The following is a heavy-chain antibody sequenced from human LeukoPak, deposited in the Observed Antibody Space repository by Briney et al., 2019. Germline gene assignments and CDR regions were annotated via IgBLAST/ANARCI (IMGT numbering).Heavy chain of an antibody. Sequence: SETLSLTCTVSGGSISSYYWSWIRQPPGKGLEWIGRIYTSGSTNYNPPLKSRVTMSVDTSKNQFSLKLSSVTAADTAVYYCAILRSVVPAAMMGYYYYGMDVWGQGTTVTVSS. CDR1: GGSISSYY. J-gene: IGHJ6*02. CDR3: AILRSVVPAAMMGYYYYGMDV. D-gene: IGHD2-2*01. V-gene: IGHV4-4*07. CDR2: IYTSGST.